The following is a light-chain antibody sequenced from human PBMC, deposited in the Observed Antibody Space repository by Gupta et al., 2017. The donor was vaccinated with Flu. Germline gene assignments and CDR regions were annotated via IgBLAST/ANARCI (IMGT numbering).Light chain of an antibody. CDR3: RAWYDIPTRGV. V-gene: IGLV1-44*01. CDR2: GDS. J-gene: IGLJ3*02. CDR1: SLSIGDYS. Sequence: VKHSSADDSLSIGDYSRWRFQPLPGATPNLLIYGDSDRPSGVPVRFSGSKSGTPASLTISGLLAEDEAAYYCRAWYDIPTRGVFGGGTKLTVL.